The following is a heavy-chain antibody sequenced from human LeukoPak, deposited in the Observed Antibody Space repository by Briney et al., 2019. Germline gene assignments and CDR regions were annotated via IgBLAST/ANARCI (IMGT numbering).Heavy chain of an antibody. V-gene: IGHV3-21*01. J-gene: IGHJ3*01. CDR2: ISSSSSYI. CDR3: ARSPPQGRAHL. Sequence: GGSLGLSCAASGFTFSSYSMNWVRQAPGKGLEWVSSISSSSSYIYYADSVKGRFTISRDNAKNSLYLQMNSLRAEDTAVYYCARSPPQGRAHLWGQGTMVTVSS. CDR1: GFTFSSYS.